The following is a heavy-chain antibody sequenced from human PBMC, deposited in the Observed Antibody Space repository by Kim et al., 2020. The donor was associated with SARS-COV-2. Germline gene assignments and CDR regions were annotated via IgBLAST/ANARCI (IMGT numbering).Heavy chain of an antibody. V-gene: IGHV3-7*03. D-gene: IGHD2-2*01. Sequence: GGSLRLSCAASRFTFNTYWMNWVRQTPGKGLEWVANINQDGSGKSYVDSVRGRFTISRDNVENSLYLQINSLRVDDTAVYYCVRETSPLPGMDVWGQGTTVTVSS. J-gene: IGHJ6*02. CDR1: RFTFNTYW. CDR2: INQDGSGK. CDR3: VRETSPLPGMDV.